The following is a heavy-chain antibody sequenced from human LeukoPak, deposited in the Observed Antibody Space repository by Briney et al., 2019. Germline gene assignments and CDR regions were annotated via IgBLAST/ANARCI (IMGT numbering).Heavy chain of an antibody. Sequence: GGSLRLSCAASGFTFSSYAMHWVRQAPGKGLEWVAVISYDGSNKYYADSVKGRFTISRDNSKNTLYLQMNSLRAEDTAVYYCAKARERGYCSGGSCVVHYWGQGTLVTVSS. D-gene: IGHD2-15*01. J-gene: IGHJ4*02. CDR3: AKARERGYCSGGSCVVHY. CDR1: GFTFSSYA. V-gene: IGHV3-30*04. CDR2: ISYDGSNK.